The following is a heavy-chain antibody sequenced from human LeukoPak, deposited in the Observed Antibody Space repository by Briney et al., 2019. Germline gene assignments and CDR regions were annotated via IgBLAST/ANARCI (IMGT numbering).Heavy chain of an antibody. CDR2: IYYTGTT. D-gene: IGHD3-3*01. CDR1: GASVSTHY. CDR3: EREKYDFWSGYYSSDNSYYLDV. J-gene: IGHJ6*03. V-gene: IGHV4-59*02. Sequence: SETLSLTCTASGASVSTHYWTWVRQPPGKGLEWIGYIYYTGTTNYNPSLQSRLTIFVDTSQNHLSMRLSSVTAAETAVNYCEREKYDFWSGYYSSDNSYYLDVWGKGTTVIVSS.